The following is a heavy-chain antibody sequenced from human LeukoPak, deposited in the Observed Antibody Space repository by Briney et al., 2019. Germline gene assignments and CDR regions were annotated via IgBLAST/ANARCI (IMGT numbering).Heavy chain of an antibody. CDR2: IWYDGSNK. CDR1: GFTFSSYG. CDR3: ARSSYDILTGYYEYYFDY. Sequence: GGSLRLSCAASGFTFSSYGMHWVRQAPGKGLEWVAVIWYDGSNKYNADSVKGRFTISRDNSKNTLYLQMNSLRAEDTAVYYCARSSYDILTGYYEYYFDYWGQGTLVTVSS. J-gene: IGHJ4*02. V-gene: IGHV3-33*01. D-gene: IGHD3-9*01.